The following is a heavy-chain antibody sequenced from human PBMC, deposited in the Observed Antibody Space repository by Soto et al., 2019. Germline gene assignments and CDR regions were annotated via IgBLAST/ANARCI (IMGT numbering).Heavy chain of an antibody. V-gene: IGHV3-21*01. CDR2: ISSSSSYI. CDR3: VRDHNNDFWSVLPPEGY. CDR1: GFTFSSYR. Sequence: PGGVLRRCCAASGFTFSSYRMPWVRQAPGKGREWVSSISSSSSYIYYADSVKGRFTISRDNAKNSLYLQMNSLRAEDTAVYYCVRDHNNDFWSVLPPEGYLGQAAMVTVSS. J-gene: IGHJ4*02. D-gene: IGHD3-3*01.